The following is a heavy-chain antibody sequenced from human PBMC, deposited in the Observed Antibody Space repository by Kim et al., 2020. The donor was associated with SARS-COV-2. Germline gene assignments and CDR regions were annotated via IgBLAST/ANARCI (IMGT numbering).Heavy chain of an antibody. J-gene: IGHJ4*02. CDR3: ASAWAWFYDY. CDR1: GFNFGTYS. D-gene: IGHD3-10*01. V-gene: IGHV3-23*01. CDR2: ISDGGDIT. Sequence: GGSLRLSCAASGFNFGTYSMCWVRQAPGKGPEWVSAISDGGDITYCADSVQGRFTIPRDNYKTTLYLQMNSLRPEDTALYFCASAWAWFYDYWGQGTLVPVS.